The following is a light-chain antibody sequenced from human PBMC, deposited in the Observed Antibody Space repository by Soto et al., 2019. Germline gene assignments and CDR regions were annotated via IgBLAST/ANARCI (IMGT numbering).Light chain of an antibody. CDR1: SSDVGGYNY. V-gene: IGLV2-14*01. Sequence: QSALTQPASVSGSPGQSITISCTGTSSDVGGYNYVSWFQQHPGRAPKLMIYEVSYRPSGVSNRFSGSKSGNTASLTISGLQAEDEADYFCTSSTSTSPLWAFGGGTKLTVL. J-gene: IGLJ2*01. CDR2: EVS. CDR3: TSSTSTSPLWA.